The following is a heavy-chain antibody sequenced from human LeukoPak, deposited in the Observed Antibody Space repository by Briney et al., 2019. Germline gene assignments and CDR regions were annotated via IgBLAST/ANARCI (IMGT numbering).Heavy chain of an antibody. V-gene: IGHV3-74*01. D-gene: IGHD3-16*01. CDR1: GFTFSSYA. CDR3: VRGGVDY. Sequence: QTGGSLRLSCAASGFTFSSYAMSWVRQAPGKGLVWVSHINSDGSTTTYADSVKGRFTISRDNAKNTLYLQMNSLRAEDTAVYYCVRGGVDYWGQGTLVTVSS. J-gene: IGHJ4*02. CDR2: INSDGSTT.